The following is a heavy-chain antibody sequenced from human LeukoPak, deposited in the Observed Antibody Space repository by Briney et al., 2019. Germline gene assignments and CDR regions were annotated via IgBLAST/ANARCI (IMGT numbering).Heavy chain of an antibody. CDR3: AREYCSSTSCYLDY. J-gene: IGHJ4*02. CDR1: GGSISSYY. D-gene: IGHD2-2*01. V-gene: IGHV4-59*12. CDR2: IYHSGST. Sequence: SETLSLTCTVSGGSISSYYWSWIRQPPGKGLEWIGYIYHSGSTYYNPSLKSRVTISVDRSKNQFSLKLSSVTAADTAVYYCAREYCSSTSCYLDYWGQGTLVTVSS.